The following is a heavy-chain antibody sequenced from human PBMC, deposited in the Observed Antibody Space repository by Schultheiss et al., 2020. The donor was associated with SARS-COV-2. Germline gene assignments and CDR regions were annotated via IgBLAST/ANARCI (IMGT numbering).Heavy chain of an antibody. V-gene: IGHV4-59*08. Sequence: SETLSLTCAVYGGSFSGYYWSWIRQPPGKGLEWIGYIYYSGSTNYNPSLKSRVTISVDTSKNQFSLKLSSVTAADTAVYYCARGNCSGGSCYSARIDYWGQGTLVTVSS. D-gene: IGHD2-15*01. CDR1: GGSFSGYY. J-gene: IGHJ4*02. CDR3: ARGNCSGGSCYSARIDY. CDR2: IYYSGST.